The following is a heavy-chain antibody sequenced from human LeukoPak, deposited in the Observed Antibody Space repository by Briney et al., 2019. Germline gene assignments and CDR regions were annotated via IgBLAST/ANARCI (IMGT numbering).Heavy chain of an antibody. V-gene: IGHV3-30*18. CDR2: ISYDGSNK. Sequence: PGGSLRLSCAASGFTFSSYGMHRVRQAPGKGLEWVAVISYDGSNKYYADSVKGRFTISRDNSKDTLYLQMNSLRAEDTAVYYCAKQYGDHYWYFDLWGRGTLVTVSS. D-gene: IGHD2-21*02. J-gene: IGHJ2*01. CDR3: AKQYGDHYWYFDL. CDR1: GFTFSSYG.